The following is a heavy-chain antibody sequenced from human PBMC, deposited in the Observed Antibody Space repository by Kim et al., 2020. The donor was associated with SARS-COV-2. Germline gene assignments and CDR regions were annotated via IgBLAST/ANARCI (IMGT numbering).Heavy chain of an antibody. CDR3: ARGRGTTDIFTHSFDI. CDR2: ISSASTII. CDR1: GFTFSTQS. Sequence: GGSLRLSCAASGFTFSTQSMNWVRQAPGKGLEWVSMISSASTIIKYADSVKGRFTISRDNTEYSLYLQMDSLSVEDAAVYYCARGRGTTDIFTHSFDIWG. D-gene: IGHD3-9*01. V-gene: IGHV3-48*04. J-gene: IGHJ3*02.